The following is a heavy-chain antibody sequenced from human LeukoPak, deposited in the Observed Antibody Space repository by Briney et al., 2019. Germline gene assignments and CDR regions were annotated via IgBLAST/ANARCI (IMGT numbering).Heavy chain of an antibody. Sequence: GGSLRLSCAASGFTVSGNYMSWVRQAPGKGLEWVSAIYSGDNTYYPDSMKGRFTISRDNSKNTLYLQMNSLRAEDTAIYYCARHAGNYYAPIDFWGQGTLVTVSS. CDR2: IYSGDNT. V-gene: IGHV3-66*04. D-gene: IGHD1-26*01. CDR1: GFTVSGNY. J-gene: IGHJ4*02. CDR3: ARHAGNYYAPIDF.